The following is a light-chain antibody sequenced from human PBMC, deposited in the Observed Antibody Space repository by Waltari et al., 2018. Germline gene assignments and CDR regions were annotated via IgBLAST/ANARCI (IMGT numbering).Light chain of an antibody. CDR1: QVVSSHY. J-gene: IGKJ2*01. Sequence: SSRARQVVSSHYLACYQQEPGQPPRLIIYGASSRATGIPDRISGSGSGTDFTLTLSSLEPEDFALYDCQQHGTSPFTFGQETKVEIK. CDR2: GAS. CDR3: QQHGTSPFT. V-gene: IGKV3-20*01.